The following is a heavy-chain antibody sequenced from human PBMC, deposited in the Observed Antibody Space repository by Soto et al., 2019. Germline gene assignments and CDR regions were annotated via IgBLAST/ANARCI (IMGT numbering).Heavy chain of an antibody. Sequence: QLQLQESGPGLVKPSETLSLTCTVSGGSISSSSYYWGWIRQPPGKGLEWIGSIYYSGSTYYNPSLKSRVTISVDTSKNQFSLKRSSVTAADTAVYYCARRDSSGSDYWGQGTLVTVSS. CDR3: ARRDSSGSDY. V-gene: IGHV4-39*01. D-gene: IGHD3-22*01. CDR1: GGSISSSSYY. J-gene: IGHJ4*02. CDR2: IYYSGST.